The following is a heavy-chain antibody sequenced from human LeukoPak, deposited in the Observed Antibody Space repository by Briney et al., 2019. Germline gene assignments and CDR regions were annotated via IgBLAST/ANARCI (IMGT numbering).Heavy chain of an antibody. V-gene: IGHV3-30*02. CDR3: AKLTRYGDPHDY. J-gene: IGHJ4*02. Sequence: GGSLRLSCAASGFTFSSYGMHWVRKAPGKGLEWVAFIRYDGSNKYYADSVKGRFTISRDNSKNTLYLQMNSLRAEDTAVYYCAKLTRYGDPHDYWGQGTLVTVSS. CDR2: IRYDGSNK. CDR1: GFTFSSYG. D-gene: IGHD4-17*01.